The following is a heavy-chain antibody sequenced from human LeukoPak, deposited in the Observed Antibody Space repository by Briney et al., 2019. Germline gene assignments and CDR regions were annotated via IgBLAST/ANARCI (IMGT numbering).Heavy chain of an antibody. CDR2: IIPIFGTA. V-gene: IGHV1-69*13. CDR3: ARDLGYSSSWARFDY. J-gene: IGHJ4*02. CDR1: GYTFTSYG. Sequence: GASVKVSCKASGYTFTSYGISWVRQAPGQGLEWMGGIIPIFGTANYAQKFQGRVTITADESTSTAYMELSSLRSEDTAVYYCARDLGYSSSWARFDYWGQGTLVTVSS. D-gene: IGHD6-13*01.